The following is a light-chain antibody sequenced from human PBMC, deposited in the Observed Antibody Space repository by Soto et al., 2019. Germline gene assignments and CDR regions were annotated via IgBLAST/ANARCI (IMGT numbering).Light chain of an antibody. J-gene: IGLJ2*01. Sequence: QSALTQPPSASGSPGQSVTISCTGTSSDVGGYNFVSWYQLHPDKAPKLMIYEVTKRPSGVPDRFSGSKSGNTASLTVSGLQAEDEADYYCSSYAGSNNFFLFGGGTKVTVL. CDR3: SSYAGSNNFFL. CDR2: EVT. CDR1: SSDVGGYNF. V-gene: IGLV2-8*01.